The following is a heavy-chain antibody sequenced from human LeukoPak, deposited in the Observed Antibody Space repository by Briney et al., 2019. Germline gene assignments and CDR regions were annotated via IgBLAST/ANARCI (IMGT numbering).Heavy chain of an antibody. J-gene: IGHJ4*02. CDR3: AREGPYDILTGYYPPLFDY. CDR2: ISAYNGNT. CDR1: GYTFTSYG. D-gene: IGHD3-9*01. V-gene: IGHV1-18*01. Sequence: ASVKVSCKASGYTFTSYGISWVRQAPGQGLEWMGWISAYNGNTNYAQNLQGRVTMTTDTSTSTAYMELSSLRSEDTAVYYCAREGPYDILTGYYPPLFDYWGQGTLVTVSS.